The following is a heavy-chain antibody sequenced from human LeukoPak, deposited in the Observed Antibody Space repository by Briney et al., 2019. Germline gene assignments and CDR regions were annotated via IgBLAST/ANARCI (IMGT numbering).Heavy chain of an antibody. CDR2: ISSSSSYI. CDR3: ASLGYSYPRDY. V-gene: IGHV3-21*01. D-gene: IGHD5-18*01. J-gene: IGHJ4*02. CDR1: GFSFSTYT. Sequence: KSGGSLRLSCAASGFSFSTYTMNWVRQAPGKGLEWVSSISSSSSYICYADSVKGRFTISRDNAKNSLYLQMNSLRAEDTAVYYCASLGYSYPRDYWGQGTLVTVSS.